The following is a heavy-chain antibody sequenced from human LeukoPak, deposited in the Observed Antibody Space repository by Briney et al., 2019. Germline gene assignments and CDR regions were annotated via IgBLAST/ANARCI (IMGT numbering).Heavy chain of an antibody. CDR3: AKVGDGYNSIDY. J-gene: IGHJ4*02. CDR2: ISGSGGST. V-gene: IGHV3-23*01. CDR1: GFTFSSYA. D-gene: IGHD5-24*01. Sequence: GGSLRLSCAASGFTFSSYAMSWVRQAPGKGLEWVSAISGSGGSTYYADSVKSRFTISRDNSKNTLYLQMNSLRAEDTAVYYCAKVGDGYNSIDYWGQGTLVTVSS.